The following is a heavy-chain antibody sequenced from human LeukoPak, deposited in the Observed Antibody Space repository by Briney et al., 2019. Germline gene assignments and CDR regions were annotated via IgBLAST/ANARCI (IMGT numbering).Heavy chain of an antibody. CDR2: IYHSGST. J-gene: IGHJ4*02. V-gene: IGHV4-59*01. Sequence: SETLSLTCTVSGGSISTYYWSWLRQPPGKGLEWIGYIYHSGSTNYNPSLKSRITISVDTSQNQFSLKLSSVTAADTAVYDFARDGYSGSDALWGQGTLVTVSP. CDR1: GGSISTYY. CDR3: ARDGYSGSDAL. D-gene: IGHD5-12*01.